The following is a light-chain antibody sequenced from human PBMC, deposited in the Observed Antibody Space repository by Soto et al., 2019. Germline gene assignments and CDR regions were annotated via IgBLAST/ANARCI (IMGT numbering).Light chain of an antibody. Sequence: DIQMTQSPSSLSASVGDRVTITCRPSQGIGTALAWYQQKPGAVPKLLVHTASTLQSGVPSRFSGSGSGTDFTLTISSLQPEDVATYYCQKYDRAPTFGQGTTVEIK. CDR3: QKYDRAPT. V-gene: IGKV1-27*01. CDR2: TAS. J-gene: IGKJ1*01. CDR1: QGIGTA.